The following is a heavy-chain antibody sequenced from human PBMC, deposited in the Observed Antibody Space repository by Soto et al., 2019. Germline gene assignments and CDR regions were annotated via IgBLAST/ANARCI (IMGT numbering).Heavy chain of an antibody. CDR3: ATRHLPYCSGGTCNPFDF. J-gene: IGHJ4*02. CDR2: ISVRGDST. Sequence: EVQLLESGGGLVQPGGSLRLSCAASGFTFTTYAMSWVPQPPGKGLEWVSTISVRGDSTSYADSVKGRFAVSRDNSKNTIYLQMNSLRAEDTAIYYCATRHLPYCSGGTCNPFDFWGQGTLVTFSS. D-gene: IGHD2-15*01. CDR1: GFTFTTYA. V-gene: IGHV3-23*01.